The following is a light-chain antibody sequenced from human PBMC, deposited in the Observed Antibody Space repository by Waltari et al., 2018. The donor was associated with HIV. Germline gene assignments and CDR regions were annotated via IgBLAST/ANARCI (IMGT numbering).Light chain of an antibody. V-gene: IGLV2-14*03. J-gene: IGLJ3*02. CDR2: DVP. Sequence: QSALTPPASVSGSPGQSIAISCTGTNNHAVGYNSFSWYQQHPGTAPNLVIYDVPNRPSTVSDRFSGSKSGNTASLTISGLQAEDEADYYCSSYTGTGTWVFGGGTKVTVL. CDR3: SSYTGTGTWV. CDR1: NNHAVGYNS.